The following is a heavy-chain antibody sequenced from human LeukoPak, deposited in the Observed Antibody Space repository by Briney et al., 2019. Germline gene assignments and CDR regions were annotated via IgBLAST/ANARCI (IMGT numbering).Heavy chain of an antibody. Sequence: PSETRSLTCTVSGGSISSSSYYWGWIRQPPGKGLEWIGSIYYSGSTYYNPSLKSRVTMSVDTSKNQFSLQLSSVTAADTAVYYCARHPEEVDYWGQGTLVTVSS. CDR2: IYYSGST. J-gene: IGHJ4*02. CDR1: GGSISSSSYY. V-gene: IGHV4-39*01. CDR3: ARHPEEVDY.